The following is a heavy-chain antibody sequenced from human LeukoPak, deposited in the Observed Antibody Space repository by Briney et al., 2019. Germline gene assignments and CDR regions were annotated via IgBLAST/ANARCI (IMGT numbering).Heavy chain of an antibody. CDR1: GGSISSYH. D-gene: IGHD3-16*01. V-gene: IGHV4-59*08. Sequence: PSETVSLTCTVSGGSISSYHRNWIRQPPGKGLEGIGYIFSTGSTNYNPSLKSRFTIPLDTSKSQFSLRLTSVTAADTAVYYCARRYGSWSYAKFDYWGQGTLVTVSS. J-gene: IGHJ4*02. CDR3: ARRYGSWSYAKFDY. CDR2: IFSTGST.